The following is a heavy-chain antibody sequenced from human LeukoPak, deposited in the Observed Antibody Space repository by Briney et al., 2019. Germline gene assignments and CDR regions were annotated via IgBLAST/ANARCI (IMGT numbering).Heavy chain of an antibody. CDR2: ISSSSSTI. CDR3: ASSPFYDFWSGYYTPEFDY. CDR1: GFTFSSYG. J-gene: IGHJ4*02. Sequence: GGSLRLSCAASGFTFSSYGMHWVRQAPGKGLEWVSYISSSSSTIYYADSVKGRFTISRDNAKNSLYLQMNSLRAEDAAVYYCASSPFYDFWSGYYTPEFDYWGQGTLVTVSS. V-gene: IGHV3-48*01. D-gene: IGHD3-3*01.